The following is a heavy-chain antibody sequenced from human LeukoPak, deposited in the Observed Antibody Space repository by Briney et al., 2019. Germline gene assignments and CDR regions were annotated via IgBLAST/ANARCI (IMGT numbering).Heavy chain of an antibody. CDR3: ARAPTKFRRDWFDP. V-gene: IGHV3-30-3*01. CDR1: GFTFSDYS. CDR2: ISSDGNNK. J-gene: IGHJ5*02. D-gene: IGHD3-9*01. Sequence: GGSLRFSCVVSGFTFSDYSMDWVRQAPGKGLEWVAFISSDGNNKDYADSVKGRFTISRDNAKNSLDLQMNSLRAEDTAVYYCARAPTKFRRDWFDPWGQGTLVTVSS.